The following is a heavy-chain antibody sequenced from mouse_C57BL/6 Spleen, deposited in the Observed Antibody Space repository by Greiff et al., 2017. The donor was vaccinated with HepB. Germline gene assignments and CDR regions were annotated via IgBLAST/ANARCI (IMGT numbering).Heavy chain of an antibody. CDR1: GFTFSDYG. Sequence: EVQGVESGGGLVKPGGSLKLSCAASGFTFSDYGMHWVRQAPEKGLEWVAYISSGSSTIYYADTVKGRFTISRDNAKNTLFLQMTSLRSEDTAMYYCARPPYYYGSSHWYFDVWGTGTTVTVSS. CDR3: ARPPYYYGSSHWYFDV. V-gene: IGHV5-17*01. CDR2: ISSGSSTI. J-gene: IGHJ1*03. D-gene: IGHD1-1*01.